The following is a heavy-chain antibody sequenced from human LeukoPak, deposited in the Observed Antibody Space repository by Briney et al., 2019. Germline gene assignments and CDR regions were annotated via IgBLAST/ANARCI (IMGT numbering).Heavy chain of an antibody. Sequence: GESLKISCKASGYSFTAYWIAWVRQMPGKGLEWMGSIYPGDSDTRYSPSFQGQVTTSADKSISTAYLQWRSLKASDTAMYYCARLPPYCTSTSCFGPLFDYWGQGTLVTVSS. D-gene: IGHD2-2*01. CDR1: GYSFTAYW. V-gene: IGHV5-51*01. J-gene: IGHJ4*02. CDR2: IYPGDSDT. CDR3: ARLPPYCTSTSCFGPLFDY.